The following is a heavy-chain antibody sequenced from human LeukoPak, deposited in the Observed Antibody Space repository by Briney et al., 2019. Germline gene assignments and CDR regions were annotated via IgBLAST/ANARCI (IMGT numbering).Heavy chain of an antibody. CDR1: GSTFSSYG. V-gene: IGHV3-30*18. CDR2: ISYDGSNK. Sequence: GGSLRLSCAASGSTFSSYGMHWVRQAPGKGLEWVAVISYDGSNKYYADSVEGRFTISRDNSKNTLYLQMNSLRAEDTAVYYCAKDQQESGWSYYYYYYGMDVWGQGTTVTVSS. CDR3: AKDQQESGWSYYYYYYGMDV. J-gene: IGHJ6*02. D-gene: IGHD6-19*01.